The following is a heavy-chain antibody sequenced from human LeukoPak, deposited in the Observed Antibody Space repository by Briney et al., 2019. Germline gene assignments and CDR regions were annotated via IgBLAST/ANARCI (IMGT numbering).Heavy chain of an antibody. CDR3: ASQLWFGEPNWFDP. Sequence: GGSLRLSCAASGFTLSSFGMNWVRRAPGKGLEWVSSITSSSYIYYADSVKGRFTISRDNVKNSLFLQMNSLRAEDTAVYYCASQLWFGEPNWFDPWGQGALVTVSS. CDR1: GFTLSSFG. D-gene: IGHD3-10*01. V-gene: IGHV3-21*01. J-gene: IGHJ5*02. CDR2: ITSSSYI.